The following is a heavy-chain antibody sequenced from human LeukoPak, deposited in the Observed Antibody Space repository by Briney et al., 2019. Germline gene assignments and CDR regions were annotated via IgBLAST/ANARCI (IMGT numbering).Heavy chain of an antibody. D-gene: IGHD3-10*01. CDR3: ARSPGVIIADFDY. CDR1: GGTFSSYA. CDR2: IIPIFGAA. J-gene: IGHJ4*02. Sequence: GSSVKVSCKASGGTFSSYAVSWVRQAPGQGLEWMGGIIPIFGAANYAQKFQGRVTITTDESTSTAYMELSSLRSEDTAVYYCARSPGVIIADFDYWGQGTQVTVSS. V-gene: IGHV1-69*05.